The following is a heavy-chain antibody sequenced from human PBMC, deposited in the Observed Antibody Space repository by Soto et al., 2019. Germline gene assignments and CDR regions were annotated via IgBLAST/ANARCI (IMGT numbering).Heavy chain of an antibody. Sequence: QVQLVESGGGVVQPGRSLRLSCAASGFTFSSHIMHWVPQTPGKGLEWMTFIPHDGNNKYYADSLRGRFTISRDNSENTLYLQMDSLRAEDTAVYYCARDDEGGSDCDLGYWGQGTLVTVSS. CDR2: IPHDGNNK. D-gene: IGHD1-26*01. CDR1: GFTFSSHI. V-gene: IGHV3-30-3*01. CDR3: ARDDEGGSDCDLGY. J-gene: IGHJ4*02.